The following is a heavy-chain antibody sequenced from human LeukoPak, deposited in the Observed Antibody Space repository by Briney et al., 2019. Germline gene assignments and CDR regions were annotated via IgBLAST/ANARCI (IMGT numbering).Heavy chain of an antibody. CDR3: ARDTDGSGWSDAFDI. J-gene: IGHJ3*02. CDR1: GGSISSSNW. Sequence: SGTLSLTCAVSGGSISSSNWWSWVRQPPGKGLEWIGEIYHSGSTNYNPSLKSRVTISVDKSKNQFSLKLSSVTAADTAVYYYARDTDGSGWSDAFDIWGQGTMVTVSS. D-gene: IGHD6-19*01. V-gene: IGHV4-4*02. CDR2: IYHSGST.